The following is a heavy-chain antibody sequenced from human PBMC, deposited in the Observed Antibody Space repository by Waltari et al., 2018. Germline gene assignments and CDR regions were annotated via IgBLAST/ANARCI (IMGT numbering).Heavy chain of an antibody. CDR1: GFTFSSFS. V-gene: IGHV3-23*01. J-gene: IGHJ4*02. CDR3: VKDRPDWPIDY. CDR2: SGSSGANT. D-gene: IGHD3-9*01. Sequence: EVQLLESGGGLVQPGGSLRLSCTASGFTFSSFSMSWVRQAPGKGLGWVSSSGSSGANTYYANSVKGRFTVSRDNSKNTVYLQINSLRAEDTATYYCVKDRPDWPIDYWGQGTLVTVSS.